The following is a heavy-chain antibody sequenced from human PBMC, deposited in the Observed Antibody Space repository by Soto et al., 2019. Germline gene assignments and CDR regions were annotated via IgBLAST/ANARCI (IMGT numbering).Heavy chain of an antibody. D-gene: IGHD3-16*01. V-gene: IGHV1-3*01. Sequence: ASVKVSCKASGDTFRTYAMHWVRQAPGQRLEWMGWINAANGKTRYSEKFQGRVTFTRDTSASTAYMELSSLRSEDTAVYYCARVWGSLQVLNCWGQGTLVTVSS. CDR1: GDTFRTYA. J-gene: IGHJ4*02. CDR3: ARVWGSLQVLNC. CDR2: INAANGKT.